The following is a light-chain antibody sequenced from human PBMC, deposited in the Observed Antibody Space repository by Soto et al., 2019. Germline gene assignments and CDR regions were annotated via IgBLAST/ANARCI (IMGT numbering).Light chain of an antibody. J-gene: IGKJ5*01. CDR2: AAS. V-gene: IGKV1-27*01. CDR1: QGINNY. Sequence: DIQMTQSPSSLSASVVDRVTITFRASQGINNYLAWYQQKPGKVPRLLIYAASTLQSGVPSRFSGSGSGTDFTLTISSLQPEDVATYYCQQLNSYPITFGQGTRLEIK. CDR3: QQLNSYPIT.